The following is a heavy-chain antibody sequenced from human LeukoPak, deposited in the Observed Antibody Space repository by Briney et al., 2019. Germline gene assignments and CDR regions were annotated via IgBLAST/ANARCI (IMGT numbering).Heavy chain of an antibody. CDR3: ASGIWWNYLMHY. Sequence: SVKVSCKASGFTFTSSAVQWVRQAHGQRLEWIGWIVVGSGNTNYAQKFQERVTITRDMSTSTAYMELSSLRSEDTAVYYCASGIWWNYLMHYWGQGTLVTVSS. D-gene: IGHD1-7*01. V-gene: IGHV1-58*01. CDR1: GFTFTSSA. CDR2: IVVGSGNT. J-gene: IGHJ4*02.